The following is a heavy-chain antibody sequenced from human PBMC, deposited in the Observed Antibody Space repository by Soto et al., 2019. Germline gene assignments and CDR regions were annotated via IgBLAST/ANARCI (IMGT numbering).Heavy chain of an antibody. D-gene: IGHD5-12*01. CDR2: ISAYNGNT. Sequence: ASVKVSCKAAGYTFTSYGISWVRQAPGQGLEWMGWISAYNGNTNYAQKLQGRVTVTTDTSTSTAYMELRSLRSDDTAVYYCARDGDIVATSDFDYWGQGTLVTVSS. CDR3: ARDGDIVATSDFDY. V-gene: IGHV1-18*01. J-gene: IGHJ4*02. CDR1: GYTFTSYG.